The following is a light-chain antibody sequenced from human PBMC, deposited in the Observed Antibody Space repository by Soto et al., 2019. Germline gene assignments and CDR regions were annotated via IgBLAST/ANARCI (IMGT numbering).Light chain of an antibody. CDR2: DAS. Sequence: DIQMTQSPATLSASVGDRVTITCRASQSVRSWLAWYQQKPGTAPKLLIFDASRLESGVPSRFSGSASGTEFTLTISSLQPDDFETHYCQQYDNYPLTFGGGTKVDIX. CDR1: QSVRSW. CDR3: QQYDNYPLT. V-gene: IGKV1-5*01. J-gene: IGKJ4*01.